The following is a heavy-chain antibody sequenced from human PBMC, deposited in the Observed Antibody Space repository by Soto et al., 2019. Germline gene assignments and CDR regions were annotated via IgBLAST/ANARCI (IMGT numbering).Heavy chain of an antibody. V-gene: IGHV3-53*04. J-gene: IGHJ6*03. D-gene: IGHD2-2*01. CDR2: IYSGGST. Sequence: PGGSLRLSCAASGFTVSSNYMSWVRQAPGKGLEWVSVIYSGGSTYYADSVKGRFTISRHNSKNTLYLQMNSLRAEDTAVYYCARVVRYCSSTSCYYYYYYMDVWGKGTTDTVSS. CDR3: ARVVRYCSSTSCYYYYYYMDV. CDR1: GFTVSSNY.